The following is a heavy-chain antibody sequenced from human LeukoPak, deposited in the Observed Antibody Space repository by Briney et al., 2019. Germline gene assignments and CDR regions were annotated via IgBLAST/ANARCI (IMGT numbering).Heavy chain of an antibody. CDR3: AKDARRSSGWYFFDH. J-gene: IGHJ4*02. D-gene: IGHD6-19*01. V-gene: IGHV3-23*01. CDR1: GFPFSSQD. CDR2: LSDSGDRT. Sequence: GGSLRLSCAASGFPFSSQDMGWVRQAPGKGLEWVSALSDSGDRTYYVDSVKGRFTISRDNSKNTLYLQMNSLRADDTAVYYCAKDARRSSGWYFFDHWGQGTLVTVSS.